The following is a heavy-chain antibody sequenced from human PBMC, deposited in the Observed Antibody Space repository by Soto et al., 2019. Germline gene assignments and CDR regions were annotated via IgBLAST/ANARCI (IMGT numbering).Heavy chain of an antibody. CDR2: IIPIFGTA. J-gene: IGHJ4*02. CDR1: GGTFSSFA. D-gene: IGHD3-16*02. Sequence: QVQLVQSGAEVKKPGSSVKVSCKASGGTFSSFAISWVRQAPGQGLEWMGGIIPIFGTANYAQKFQGRVTITADKSTSTAYMERSSLRSEDTAVYYCARVMITFGGVIDHLLDYWGQGTLVTVSS. V-gene: IGHV1-69*06. CDR3: ARVMITFGGVIDHLLDY.